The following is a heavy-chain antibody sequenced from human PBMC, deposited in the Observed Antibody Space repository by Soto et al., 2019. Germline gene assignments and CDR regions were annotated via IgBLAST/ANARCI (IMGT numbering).Heavy chain of an antibody. CDR2: ISFDGSDT. D-gene: IGHD3-10*01. V-gene: IGHV3-30-3*01. Sequence: PGGSLRVSCGSSVFAFSTYPMRWVRQAPGKGLDWVAVISFDGSDTFYADSVKGRFTISIDNSKNTLFLQMNSLRAEDTAVYYCARVGVASASYSFYFDYWGRGIMVTVSS. CDR1: VFAFSTYP. J-gene: IGHJ4*02. CDR3: ARVGVASASYSFYFDY.